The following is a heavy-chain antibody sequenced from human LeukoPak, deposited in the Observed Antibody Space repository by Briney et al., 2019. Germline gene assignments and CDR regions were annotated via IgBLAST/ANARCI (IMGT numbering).Heavy chain of an antibody. CDR2: IWYDGSNK. CDR1: GFTFRSYG. Sequence: GRSLRLSCAASGFTFRSYGMHWVRQAPGKGLEWVAVIWYDGSNKYYADSVKGRFTISRDNSKNTLYLQMNSLRAEDTAVYYGARAGIYYDSSGYYPWGAFDIWGQGTMVTVSS. J-gene: IGHJ3*02. D-gene: IGHD3-22*01. V-gene: IGHV3-33*01. CDR3: ARAGIYYDSSGYYPWGAFDI.